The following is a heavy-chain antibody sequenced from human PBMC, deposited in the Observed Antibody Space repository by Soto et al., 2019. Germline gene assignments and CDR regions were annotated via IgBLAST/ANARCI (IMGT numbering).Heavy chain of an antibody. CDR2: IYYSGRT. J-gene: IGHJ4*02. Sequence: QVQLQESGPGLVKPSETLSLTCSISGGSISDYQWNWIRQPPGKGLEWIGYIYYSGRTKYNPSPKRRLTISLDTSTRQFALRLRSVTAADTAVYYCARMRGLGEISPYLDYWGQGAVVTVSS. CDR3: ARMRGLGEISPYLDY. D-gene: IGHD3-16*01. V-gene: IGHV4-59*01. CDR1: GGSISDYQ.